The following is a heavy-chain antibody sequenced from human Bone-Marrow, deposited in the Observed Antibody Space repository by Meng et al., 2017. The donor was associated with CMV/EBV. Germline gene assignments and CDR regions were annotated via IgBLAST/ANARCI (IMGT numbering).Heavy chain of an antibody. CDR1: GFTFSDYE. Sequence: GESLKISCAASGFTFSDYEMTWVRQAPGKGLECAGFIRSKALGGTTEYAASVKGRFTISRDNSKGIVYLQMNSLKTEDTAMYYCTRGRTGTGWKYYFDYWGRGTLVTVSS. CDR3: TRGRTGTGWKYYFDY. D-gene: IGHD6-19*01. CDR2: IRSKALGGTT. V-gene: IGHV3-49*04. J-gene: IGHJ4*02.